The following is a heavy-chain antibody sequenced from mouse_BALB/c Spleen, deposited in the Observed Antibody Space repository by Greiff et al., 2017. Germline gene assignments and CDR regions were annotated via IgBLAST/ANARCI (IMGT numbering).Heavy chain of an antibody. CDR3: ARGGIYGNYVRAMDY. D-gene: IGHD2-1*01. CDR2: IDPSDSET. CDR1: GYSFTSYW. Sequence: VKLMESGPQLVRPGASVKISCKASGYSFTSYWMHWVKQRPGQGLEWIGMIDPSDSETRLNQKFKDKATLTVDKSSSTAYMQLSSPTSEDSAVYYCARGGIYGNYVRAMDYWGQGTSVTVSS. V-gene: IGHV1S126*01. J-gene: IGHJ4*01.